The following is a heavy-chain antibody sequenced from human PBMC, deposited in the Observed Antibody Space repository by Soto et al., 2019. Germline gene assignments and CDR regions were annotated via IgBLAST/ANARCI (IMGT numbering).Heavy chain of an antibody. J-gene: IGHJ3*02. CDR2: IKQDGSEK. CDR1: GFTFDDYA. D-gene: IGHD6-13*01. CDR3: AREVRSAGGPDGFDI. Sequence: EVQLVESGGGLVQPGRSLRLSCAASGFTFDDYAMHWVRQAPGKGLEWVANIKQDGSEKYYVDSVKGRFTISRDNAKNSLYLQMSSLRAGDTAVYYCAREVRSAGGPDGFDIWGQGTLVTVSS. V-gene: IGHV3-7*01.